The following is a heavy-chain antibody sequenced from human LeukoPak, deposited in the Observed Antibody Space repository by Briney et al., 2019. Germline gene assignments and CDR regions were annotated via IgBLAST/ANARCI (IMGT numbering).Heavy chain of an antibody. V-gene: IGHV3-23*01. D-gene: IGHD3-3*01. J-gene: IGHJ4*02. CDR3: AKDLNYDFWSGYYGYFDY. CDR2: ISGSGGNT. CDR1: GFTLSTCA. Sequence: GGSLRLSCGASGFTLSTCAMNWVRQAPGKGLEWVSGISGSGGNTYYADSVKGRFTISRDNSKNTLYLQMNSLRAEDTAVYYCAKDLNYDFWSGYYGYFDYWGQGTLVTVSS.